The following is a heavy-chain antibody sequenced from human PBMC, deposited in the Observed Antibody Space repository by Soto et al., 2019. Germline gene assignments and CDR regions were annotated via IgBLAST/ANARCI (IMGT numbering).Heavy chain of an antibody. CDR3: ARAPHFWSGYSGEYGMDV. D-gene: IGHD3-3*01. Sequence: QVQLVQSGAEVKKPGASVKVSCKASGYTFTGYYMHWVRQAPGQGLAWMGWINTNSGGTNYAQKFQGWVTMTRDTSISTAYMELSRLRSDDTAVYYCARAPHFWSGYSGEYGMDVWGQGTTVTVSS. J-gene: IGHJ6*02. CDR1: GYTFTGYY. CDR2: INTNSGGT. V-gene: IGHV1-2*04.